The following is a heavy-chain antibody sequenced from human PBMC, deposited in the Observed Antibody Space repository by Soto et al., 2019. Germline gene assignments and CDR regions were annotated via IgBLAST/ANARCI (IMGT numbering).Heavy chain of an antibody. J-gene: IGHJ4*01. CDR1: GFTFSSYV. CDR3: ARYQWDDYPFFHFDS. Sequence: VRLSCAASGFTFSSYVINWVRQAPGKGLEWVSGIRCGGGITSYADSVKGRCSISRDTSKNTVYLRMNSLRAEDTAIYYCARYQWDDYPFFHFDSWGHVTLLTVSS. CDR2: IRCGGGIT. V-gene: IGHV3-23*01. D-gene: IGHD6-19*01.